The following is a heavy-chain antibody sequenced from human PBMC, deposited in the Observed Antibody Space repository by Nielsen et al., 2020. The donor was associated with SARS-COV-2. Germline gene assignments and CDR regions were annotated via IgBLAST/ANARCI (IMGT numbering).Heavy chain of an antibody. J-gene: IGHJ6*02. CDR2: MSYDGNIQ. Sequence: GESLKISCAASGFSFSTYAMHWVRQAPGKGLEWVAVMSYDGNIQYYADSVKGRFTISRDNSKDTLYLQMNNLKGEDTALYYCARGRSGGFRTGGFGMDVWGQGTTVTASS. D-gene: IGHD4-23*01. CDR1: GFSFSTYA. V-gene: IGHV3-30-3*01. CDR3: ARGRSGGFRTGGFGMDV.